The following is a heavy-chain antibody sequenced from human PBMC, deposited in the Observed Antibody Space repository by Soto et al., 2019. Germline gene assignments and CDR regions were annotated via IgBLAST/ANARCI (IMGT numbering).Heavy chain of an antibody. CDR1: GGSISSGGYY. J-gene: IGHJ4*02. V-gene: IGHV4-31*03. D-gene: IGHD5-18*01. Sequence: QVQLQESGPGLVKPSQTLSLTCTVSGGSISSGGYYWSWIRQHPGKGLEWIGYIYYSGSTYYNPSLNSRVTISIATSKNQFSLKLSSVTAADTAVYYCARGYGYNPNPNFDYWGQGTLVTVSS. CDR3: ARGYGYNPNPNFDY. CDR2: IYYSGST.